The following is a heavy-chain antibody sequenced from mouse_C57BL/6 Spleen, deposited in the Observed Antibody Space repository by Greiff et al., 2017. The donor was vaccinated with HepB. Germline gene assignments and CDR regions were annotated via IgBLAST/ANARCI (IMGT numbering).Heavy chain of an antibody. Sequence: QVQLQQPGADLVKAGASVKMSCKASGYTFTSYWMHWVKQRLGQGLEWFAETNPTNGRTYYNEKFKSKATLTVDKSSSTAYMLLSGPTFEDSAVYYCARIKKIVAAYFDYWCQVTTLTVSS. CDR3: ARIKKIVAAYFDY. V-gene: IGHV1S81*02. J-gene: IGHJ2*01. CDR2: TNPTNGRT. CDR1: GYTFTSYW. D-gene: IGHD1-1*01.